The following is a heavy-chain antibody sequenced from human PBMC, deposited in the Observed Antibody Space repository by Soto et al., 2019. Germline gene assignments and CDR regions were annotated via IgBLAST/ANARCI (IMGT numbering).Heavy chain of an antibody. J-gene: IGHJ4*02. D-gene: IGHD3-22*01. V-gene: IGHV2-5*02. Sequence: ESGPTLVNPTQTLTLTCTFSGFSLSTSGVGVGWIRQPPGKALEWLALIYWDDDKRYSPSLKSRLTITKDTSKNQVVLTMTNMDPVDTATYYCAHRRTYYDSSGYYYESPFDYWGQGTLVTVSS. CDR2: IYWDDDK. CDR1: GFSLSTSGVG. CDR3: AHRRTYYDSSGYYYESPFDY.